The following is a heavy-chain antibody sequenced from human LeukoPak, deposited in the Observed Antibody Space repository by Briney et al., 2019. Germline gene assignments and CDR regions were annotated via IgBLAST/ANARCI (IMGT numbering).Heavy chain of an antibody. CDR3: ARAPQTQYYYYYYGMDV. Sequence: ASVTVSCKTSGYTFSDYGINWVRQVPGQGLEWMGWISAYNVNTNYAEKFQGRVNMSTDTSTSTAYMEVRGLRSDDTAVYYCARAPQTQYYYYYYGMDVWGQGTTVTVSS. J-gene: IGHJ6*02. CDR1: GYTFSDYG. V-gene: IGHV1-18*01. CDR2: ISAYNVNT.